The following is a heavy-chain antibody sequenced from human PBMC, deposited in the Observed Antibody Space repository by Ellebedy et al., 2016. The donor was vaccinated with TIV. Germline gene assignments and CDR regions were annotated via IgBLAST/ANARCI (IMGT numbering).Heavy chain of an antibody. J-gene: IGHJ3*02. CDR3: ASETFNDVDLKVWGVLDI. CDR1: GFTVNSNY. D-gene: IGHD7-27*01. Sequence: GGSLRLSCSVSGFTVNSNYMSWVRQAPGKGLEWVSLISTHGTTYYADSVKGRFSISRNNSKNKLLLQMNSLRAEDTALYYCASETFNDVDLKVWGVLDIWGRGTMVTVSS. V-gene: IGHV3-66*01. CDR2: ISTHGTT.